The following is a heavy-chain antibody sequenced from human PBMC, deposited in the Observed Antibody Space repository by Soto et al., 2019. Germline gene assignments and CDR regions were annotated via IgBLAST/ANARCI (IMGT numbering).Heavy chain of an antibody. J-gene: IGHJ4*02. V-gene: IGHV3-49*03. Sequence: GGSLRLSCTASGFTFGDYAMSWFRQAPGKGLEWVGFIRSKAYGGTTEYAASVKGRFTISRDDSKSTAYLQMNSLKTEDTAVYYCTRDSPTIVGATTADYWGQGTLVTVSS. CDR1: GFTFGDYA. CDR3: TRDSPTIVGATTADY. CDR2: IRSKAYGGTT. D-gene: IGHD1-26*01.